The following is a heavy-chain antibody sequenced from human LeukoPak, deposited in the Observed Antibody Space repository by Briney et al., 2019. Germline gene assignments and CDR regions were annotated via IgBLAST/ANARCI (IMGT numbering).Heavy chain of an antibody. Sequence: GESLQISCKGSGYSFTSYWIGWVRQLPGKGLEWMGIIYPGDSDTRYSPSFQGQVTISADKSITTAYLQWSSLKASDTAMYYCARCTSSWVDDAFDIWGQGTMVTVSS. CDR3: ARCTSSWVDDAFDI. V-gene: IGHV5-51*01. CDR2: IYPGDSDT. J-gene: IGHJ3*02. CDR1: GYSFTSYW. D-gene: IGHD6-13*01.